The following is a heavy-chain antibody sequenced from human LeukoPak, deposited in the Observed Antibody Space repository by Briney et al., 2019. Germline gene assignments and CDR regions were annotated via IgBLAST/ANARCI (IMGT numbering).Heavy chain of an antibody. Sequence: GSLRLSCAASGFTFSSYSMNWVRQAPGKGLEWLSYISSTSSAIYYADPLKGRFTISRDNAKNSLYLQMNSLRAEDTAVYYCARVIGSYGDSAYWGQGTLVTVSS. CDR3: ARVIGSYGDSAY. V-gene: IGHV3-48*04. J-gene: IGHJ4*02. CDR1: GFTFSSYS. CDR2: ISSTSSAI. D-gene: IGHD3-16*01.